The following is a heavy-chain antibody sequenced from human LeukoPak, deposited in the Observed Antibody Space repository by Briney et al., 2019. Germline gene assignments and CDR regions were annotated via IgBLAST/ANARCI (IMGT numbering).Heavy chain of an antibody. D-gene: IGHD5-12*01. CDR2: IKQDGSEK. V-gene: IGHV3-7*05. CDR1: GFTFSSYW. J-gene: IGHJ4*02. Sequence: GGSLRLFCAASGFTFSSYWMSWVRQAPGKGLEWVANIKQDGSEKYYVDSVKGRFTISRDNAKNSLYLQMNSLRAEDTAVYYCASLAGTLRVYYFDYWGQGTLVTVSS. CDR3: ASLAGTLRVYYFDY.